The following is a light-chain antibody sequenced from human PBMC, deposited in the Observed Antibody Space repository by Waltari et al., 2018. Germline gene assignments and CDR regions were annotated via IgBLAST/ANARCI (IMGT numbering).Light chain of an antibody. CDR1: SSDVGGFHY. CDR3: CSYAGSYILV. CDR2: DVN. Sequence: HSALTQPRSVSGSPGQSVTTSCTGTSSDVGGFHYVSWYQQHPGKAPKLMIYDVNKRPSGVPDRVSGSKSGNTASLTISGRQAEDEADFYCCSYAGSYILVFGGGTKLTVL. J-gene: IGLJ2*01. V-gene: IGLV2-11*01.